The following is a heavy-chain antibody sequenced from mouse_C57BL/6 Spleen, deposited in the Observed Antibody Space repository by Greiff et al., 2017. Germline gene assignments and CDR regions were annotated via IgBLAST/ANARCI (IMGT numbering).Heavy chain of an antibody. Sequence: ESGPGLVKPSQSLSLTCSVTGYSITSGYYWNWIRQFPGNKLEWMGYISYDGSNNYNPSLKNRISITRDTSKNQFFLKLNSVTTEDTATYYCARAGRPGWYFDVWGTGTTVTVSS. J-gene: IGHJ1*03. CDR1: GYSITSGYY. D-gene: IGHD3-1*01. V-gene: IGHV3-6*01. CDR3: ARAGRPGWYFDV. CDR2: ISYDGSN.